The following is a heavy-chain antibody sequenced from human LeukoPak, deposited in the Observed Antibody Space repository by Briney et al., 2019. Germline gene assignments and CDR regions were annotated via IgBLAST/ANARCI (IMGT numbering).Heavy chain of an antibody. J-gene: IGHJ4*02. CDR3: ARANKDYDILTGYYQLSYYFDY. V-gene: IGHV3-48*03. CDR1: GFTFSSYE. Sequence: GGSLRLSCAASGFTFSSYEMNWVRQAPGKGLEXXXXXXSSGSTIYYADSVKGRFTISRDNAKNSLYLQMNSLRAEDTAVYYCARANKDYDILTGYYQLSYYFDYWGQGTLVTVSS. D-gene: IGHD3-9*01. CDR2: XXSSGSTI.